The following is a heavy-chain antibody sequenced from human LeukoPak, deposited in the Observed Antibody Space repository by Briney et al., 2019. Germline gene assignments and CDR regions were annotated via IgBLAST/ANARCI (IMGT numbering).Heavy chain of an antibody. D-gene: IGHD3-10*01. Sequence: SQTLSLTCTVSGGAIGRGGYYWSWIRQYPGKGLECIGYIYSTGSTYYNPSLKSPVTISVDASKNQFSLKLSSVTAADTAVYYCARGFITMVRGVNHNWLDPWGQGTLVTVSS. CDR1: GGAIGRGGYY. CDR3: ARGFITMVRGVNHNWLDP. CDR2: IYSTGST. J-gene: IGHJ5*02. V-gene: IGHV4-31*01.